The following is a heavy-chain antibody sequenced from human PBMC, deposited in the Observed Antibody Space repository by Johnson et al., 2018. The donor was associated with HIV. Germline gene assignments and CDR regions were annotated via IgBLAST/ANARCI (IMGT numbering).Heavy chain of an antibody. CDR3: AKVVGSGATGDAFDI. CDR1: GLSVSNNY. CDR2: LWSGGNT. D-gene: IGHD1-26*01. Sequence: VQLVESGGGLVQPGGSLRLSCAASGLSVSNNYMSWVRQAPGKGLEWVSVLWSGGNTWYAGSVTGRFTISRDNSKNTLYLQMNSLRAEDTAVYYCAKVVGSGATGDAFDIWGQGTMVTVSS. V-gene: IGHV3-66*01. J-gene: IGHJ3*02.